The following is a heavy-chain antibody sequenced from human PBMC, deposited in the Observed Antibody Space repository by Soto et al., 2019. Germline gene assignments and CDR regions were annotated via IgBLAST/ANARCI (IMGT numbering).Heavy chain of an antibody. CDR1: GGTFSSYG. V-gene: IGHV1-69*12. CDR3: ARESRYCSGGSCYFLPGIDY. J-gene: IGHJ4*02. Sequence: QVQLVQSGAEVKKPGSSVKVSCKASGGTFSSYGISWVRQAPGQGLEWMGGIIPIFGTANYAQKFQGRVTLTADESTSTAYMELSSLRSEDTAVYYCARESRYCSGGSCYFLPGIDYWGQGTLVTVSS. D-gene: IGHD2-15*01. CDR2: IIPIFGTA.